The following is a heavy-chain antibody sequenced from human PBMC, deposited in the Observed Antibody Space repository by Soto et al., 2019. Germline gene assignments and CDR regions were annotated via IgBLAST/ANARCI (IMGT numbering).Heavy chain of an antibody. D-gene: IGHD5-12*01. Sequence: PGESLKISCKGSGYSFTSYWIGWVRQMPGKGLEWMGIIYPGDSDTRYSPSFQGQVTISADKSISTAYLQWSSLKASDTAMYYCASTRRDGYNNYYYYYGMDVWGQGTTVTVSS. CDR1: GYSFTSYW. J-gene: IGHJ6*02. CDR3: ASTRRDGYNNYYYYYGMDV. V-gene: IGHV5-51*01. CDR2: IYPGDSDT.